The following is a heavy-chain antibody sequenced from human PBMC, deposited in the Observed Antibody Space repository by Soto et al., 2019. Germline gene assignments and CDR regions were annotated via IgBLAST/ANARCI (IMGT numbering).Heavy chain of an antibody. D-gene: IGHD2-2*01. CDR3: ASLCSSTSCYDGY. CDR1: GGSISSYY. V-gene: IGHV4-59*01. CDR2: IYYSGST. J-gene: IGHJ4*02. Sequence: SETLSLTCTVSGGSISSYYWGWIRQPPGKGLEWIGYIYYSGSTNYNPSLKSRVTISVDTSKNQFSLKLSSVTAADTAVYYCASLCSSTSCYDGYWGQGTLVTVSS.